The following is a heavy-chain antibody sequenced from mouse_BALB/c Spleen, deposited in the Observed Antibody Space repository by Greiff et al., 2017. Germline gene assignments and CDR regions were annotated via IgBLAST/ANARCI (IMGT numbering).Heavy chain of an antibody. V-gene: IGHV1-12*01. CDR3: ARSRFGYYEEAMDY. CDR2: IYPGNGDT. CDR1: GYTFTSYN. Sequence: QVQLQQPGAELVKPGASVKMSCKASGYTFTSYNMHWVKQTPGQGLEWIGAIYPGNGDTSYNQKFKGKATLTADKSSSTAYMQLSSLTSEDSAVYYCARSRFGYYEEAMDYWGQGTSVTVSS. D-gene: IGHD1-1*01. J-gene: IGHJ4*01.